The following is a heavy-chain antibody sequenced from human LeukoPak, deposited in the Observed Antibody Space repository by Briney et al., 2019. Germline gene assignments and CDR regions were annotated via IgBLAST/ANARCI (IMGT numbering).Heavy chain of an antibody. CDR2: ISSSSSYI. CDR3: ARVAGATLPVDY. V-gene: IGHV3-21*01. CDR1: GFTFSSNS. J-gene: IGHJ4*02. Sequence: GGSLRLSCAASGFTFSSNSMSWVRQAPGKGLEWVSSISSSSSYIYYADSVKGRFTISRDNAKNSLYLQMNSLRAEDTAVYYCARVAGATLPVDYWGQGTLVTVSS. D-gene: IGHD1-26*01.